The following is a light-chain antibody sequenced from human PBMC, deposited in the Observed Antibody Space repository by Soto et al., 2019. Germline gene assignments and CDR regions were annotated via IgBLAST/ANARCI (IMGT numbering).Light chain of an antibody. CDR1: NSNIGTGYD. Sequence: QSVLTQPPSVSGAPGQRVTIPCTGSNSNIGTGYDVHWYQQLPGSAPKLLIYDDDNRPSGVPDRFSASKSGASASLAITGLQAEDEADYYCHSYDSSLSAVIFGGGTKLTVL. CDR3: HSYDSSLSAVI. V-gene: IGLV1-40*01. CDR2: DDD. J-gene: IGLJ2*01.